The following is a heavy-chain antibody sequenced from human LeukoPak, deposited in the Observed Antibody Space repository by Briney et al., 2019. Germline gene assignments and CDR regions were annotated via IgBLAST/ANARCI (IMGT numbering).Heavy chain of an antibody. V-gene: IGHV3-21*01. CDR2: ISSSSSYI. J-gene: IGHJ4*02. Sequence: GGSLRLSCAASGFTFSSYSMNWVRQAPGKGLEWVSSISSSSSYIYYADSVKGRFTISRDNAKNSLYLQMNSLRAEDTAVYYCATMNLGYCSGGSCYSYYFDYWAREPWSPSPQ. D-gene: IGHD2-15*01. CDR3: ATMNLGYCSGGSCYSYYFDY. CDR1: GFTFSSYS.